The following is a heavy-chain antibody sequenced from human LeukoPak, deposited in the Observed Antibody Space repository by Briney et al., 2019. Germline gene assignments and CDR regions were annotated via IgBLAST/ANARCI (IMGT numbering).Heavy chain of an antibody. CDR3: ARDSGNYLDAFDI. J-gene: IGHJ3*02. D-gene: IGHD1-7*01. Sequence: GGSLRLSCAASGFTFSRHSINWVRQAPGKGLEWVSSISSSSSYIYYTDSVKGRFTISRDNAKNSLYLQMNSLRAEDTAVYYCARDSGNYLDAFDIWGQGTMVTVSS. CDR1: GFTFSRHS. CDR2: ISSSSSYI. V-gene: IGHV3-21*01.